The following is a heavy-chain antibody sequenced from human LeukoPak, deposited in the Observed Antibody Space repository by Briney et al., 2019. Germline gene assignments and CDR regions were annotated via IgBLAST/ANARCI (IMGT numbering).Heavy chain of an antibody. J-gene: IGHJ6*03. CDR2: ISAYNGNT. V-gene: IGHV1-18*01. CDR1: GYTFTSYG. CDR3: ARVPLEYSSSPATVWYMDV. D-gene: IGHD6-6*01. Sequence: ASVKVSCKASGYTFTSYGISWVRQAPGQGLEWMGWISAYNGNTNYAQKLQGRVTVTTDTSTSTAYMELRSLRSDDTAVYYCARVPLEYSSSPATVWYMDVWGKGTTVTVSS.